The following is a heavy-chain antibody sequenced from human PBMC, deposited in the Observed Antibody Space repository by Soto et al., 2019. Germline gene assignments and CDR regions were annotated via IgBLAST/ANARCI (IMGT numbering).Heavy chain of an antibody. V-gene: IGHV3-30*18. J-gene: IGHJ6*02. CDR1: GFTFSSYD. D-gene: IGHD6-25*01. CDR3: AQNRLANSPYYYYYYGLDV. Sequence: QVQLVESGGGVVQPGRSLRLSCAASGFTFSSYDIHWVRQAPGKGLEWVAAISYVGSNKYFSDSVKGRFTISRDNSKNSLYLQMNSLRTDDTAVYYCAQNRLANSPYYYYYYGLDVWGRGTTVTVAS. CDR2: ISYVGSNK.